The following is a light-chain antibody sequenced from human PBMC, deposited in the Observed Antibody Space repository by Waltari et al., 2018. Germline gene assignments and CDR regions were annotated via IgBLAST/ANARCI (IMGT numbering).Light chain of an antibody. CDR1: QSISSSY. J-gene: IGKJ4*01. V-gene: IGKV3-20*01. CDR2: GAS. CDR3: QQYGSSPLT. Sequence: EIVLTQSPDTLSLSPGERATLSCRASQSISSSYLAWYQQKPGQAPRLLIYGASSRATGIPDRFSGSGSGIDFTLTISRLEPEDFAVYYCQQYGSSPLTFGGGTREEIK.